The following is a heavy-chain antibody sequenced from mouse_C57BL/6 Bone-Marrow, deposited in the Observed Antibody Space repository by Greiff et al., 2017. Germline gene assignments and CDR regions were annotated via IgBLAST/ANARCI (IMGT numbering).Heavy chain of an antibody. D-gene: IGHD1-1*01. J-gene: IGHJ3*01. Sequence: QVQLQQPGAELVKPGASVTMSCKASGYTFTSYWITWVKPRPGQGLAWIGDIYPGSGSTNYHEKFKSKATLTVDTSSSTAYVQLSSLTAKDSAVYYSARYYPEAYWGQGTLVTVSA. CDR1: GYTFTSYW. CDR2: IYPGSGST. CDR3: ARYYPEAY. V-gene: IGHV1-55*01.